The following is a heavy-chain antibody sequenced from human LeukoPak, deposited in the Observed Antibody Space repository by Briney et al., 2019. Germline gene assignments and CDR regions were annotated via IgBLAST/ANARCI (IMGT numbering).Heavy chain of an antibody. J-gene: IGHJ3*02. CDR2: IYYSGST. CDR3: ARAVRGAFDI. D-gene: IGHD3-10*01. V-gene: IGHV4-59*01. CDR1: GSSISSYY. Sequence: SETLSLTCTVSGSSISSYYWSWIRQPPGKGLEWIGYIYYSGSTNYNPSLKSRVTISVDTSKNQFSLKLSSVTAADTAVYYCARAVRGAFDIWGQGTMVTVSS.